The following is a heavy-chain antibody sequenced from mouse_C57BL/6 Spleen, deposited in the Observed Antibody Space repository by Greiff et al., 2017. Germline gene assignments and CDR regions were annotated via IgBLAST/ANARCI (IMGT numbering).Heavy chain of an antibody. J-gene: IGHJ2*01. CDR3: ARQGYYYGSSYPLDY. CDR1: GFTFSDYY. CDR2: ISNGGGST. Sequence: EVKVVESGGGLVQPGGSLKLSCAASGFTFSDYYMYWVRQTPEKRLEWVAYISNGGGSTYYPDTVKGRFTISRDNAKNTRYLQMSRLKSEDTAMYYCARQGYYYGSSYPLDYWGQGTTLTVSS. D-gene: IGHD1-1*01. V-gene: IGHV5-12*01.